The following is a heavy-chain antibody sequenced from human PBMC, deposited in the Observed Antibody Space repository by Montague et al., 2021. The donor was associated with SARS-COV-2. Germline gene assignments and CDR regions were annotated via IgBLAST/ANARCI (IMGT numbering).Heavy chain of an antibody. CDR3: ATVWPRAWRQLDC. CDR2: NYRGGKT. J-gene: IGHJ4*02. Sequence: SETLSLTCDVSGASISSHEWWSWVRQPPGKRLGCRGENYRGGKTKYNPSLHGRFTMSVDKTNNPLSLSLTSVTAADTAVYYCATVWPRAWRQLDCWGQGILVTVSS. CDR1: GASISSHEW. D-gene: IGHD3-16*01. V-gene: IGHV4-4*02.